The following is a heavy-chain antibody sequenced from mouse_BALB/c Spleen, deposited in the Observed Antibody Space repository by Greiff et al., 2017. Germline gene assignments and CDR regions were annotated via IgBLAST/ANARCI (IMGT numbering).Heavy chain of an antibody. Sequence: EVQLQESGGGLVQPGGSMKLSCVASGFTFSNYWMNWVRQSPEKGLEWVAEIRLKSNNYATHYAESVKGRFTISRDDSKSSVYLQMNNLRAEDTGIYYCTPHYYGSSYAWFAYWGQGTLVTVSA. CDR3: TPHYYGSSYAWFAY. V-gene: IGHV6-6*02. CDR1: GFTFSNYW. D-gene: IGHD1-1*01. J-gene: IGHJ3*01. CDR2: IRLKSNNYAT.